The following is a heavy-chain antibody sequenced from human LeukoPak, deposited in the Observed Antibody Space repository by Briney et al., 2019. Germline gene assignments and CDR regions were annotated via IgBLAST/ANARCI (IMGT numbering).Heavy chain of an antibody. CDR2: ISFDGSDK. D-gene: IGHD6-13*01. V-gene: IGHV3-30*18. J-gene: IGHJ5*02. CDR1: GFTFSNYG. Sequence: GRSLRLSCVVSGFTFSNYGMHWVRQAPGKGLEWVAVISFDGSDKYYADSVKGRFTISRDNSKNTLYLQMNSLRAEDTAVYYCAKDPYSSSWYNWFDPWGQGTLVTVSS. CDR3: AKDPYSSSWYNWFDP.